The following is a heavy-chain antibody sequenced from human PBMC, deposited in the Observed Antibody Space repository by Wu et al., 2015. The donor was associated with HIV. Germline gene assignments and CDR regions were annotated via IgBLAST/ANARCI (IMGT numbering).Heavy chain of an antibody. CDR1: GYTFTSYD. CDR2: MNPNSGNT. D-gene: IGHD3-10*01. CDR3: ARGLDYYGSGSYLEPYNWFDP. V-gene: IGHV1-8*01. Sequence: QVQLVQSGAEVKKPGASVKVSCKASGYTFTSYDINWVRQATGQGLEWMGWMNPNSGNTGYAQKFQGRVTMTRNTSISTAYMELSSLRSEDTAVYYCARGLDYYGSGSYLEPYNWFDPWGQGTLVTVSS. J-gene: IGHJ5*02.